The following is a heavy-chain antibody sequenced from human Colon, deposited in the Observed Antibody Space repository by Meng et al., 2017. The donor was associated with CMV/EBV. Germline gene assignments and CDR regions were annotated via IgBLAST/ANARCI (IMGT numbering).Heavy chain of an antibody. Sequence: GGSLRLSCVASAFTFSSYWMSWVRQAPGKGLEWVANIKQDGSEKYYVDSVKGRFTISRDNAKNSLYLQMNSLRAEDTAVYYCARDRKRDAYYVFWSGFSVFDYWGQGTLVTVSS. V-gene: IGHV3-7*01. CDR3: ARDRKRDAYYVFWSGFSVFDY. CDR1: AFTFSSYW. CDR2: IKQDGSEK. J-gene: IGHJ4*02. D-gene: IGHD3-3*01.